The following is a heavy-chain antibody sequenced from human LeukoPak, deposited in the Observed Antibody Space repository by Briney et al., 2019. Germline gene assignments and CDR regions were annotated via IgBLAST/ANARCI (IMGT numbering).Heavy chain of an antibody. CDR1: GFSLRNARMG. D-gene: IGHD5-18*01. Sequence: SGPTLVNPTETLTLTCTVSGFSLRNARMGVSWIRQPPGKALEWLAHIFSNDEKSYSTSLKSRLTISKDTSKSQVVLTMTNMDPVDTATYYCARIQGQLWSFGYWGQGALVTVSS. J-gene: IGHJ4*02. CDR2: IFSNDEK. CDR3: ARIQGQLWSFGY. V-gene: IGHV2-26*01.